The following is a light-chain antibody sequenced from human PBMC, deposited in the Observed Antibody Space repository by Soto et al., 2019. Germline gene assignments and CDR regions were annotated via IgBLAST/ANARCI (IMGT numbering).Light chain of an antibody. Sequence: EIVLTHSPSTLALSAVERATLSCRASQSVSSYLAWYQQKPGQAPRLLIYDASNRATGIPNRFSGSGSGTDFTLTISRLEPEDFAVYFCQQYANSPPTFGQGTKVDIK. CDR1: QSVSSY. V-gene: IGKV3-20*01. CDR2: DAS. CDR3: QQYANSPPT. J-gene: IGKJ1*01.